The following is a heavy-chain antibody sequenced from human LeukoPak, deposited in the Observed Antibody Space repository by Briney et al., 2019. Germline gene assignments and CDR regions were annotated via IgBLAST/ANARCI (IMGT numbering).Heavy chain of an antibody. CDR3: ARDQSGYGHFDF. CDR1: GGSISSGGYY. J-gene: IGHJ4*02. V-gene: IGHV4-31*03. Sequence: SEALSLTCTVSGGSISSGGYYWSWIRQHPGKGLEWIGYIYYSGSTYYNPSLKSRVTMSVDTSRNQFSLSLSSVTAADTAVYYCARDQSGYGHFDFWGQGTRVTVSS. CDR2: IYYSGST. D-gene: IGHD5-12*01.